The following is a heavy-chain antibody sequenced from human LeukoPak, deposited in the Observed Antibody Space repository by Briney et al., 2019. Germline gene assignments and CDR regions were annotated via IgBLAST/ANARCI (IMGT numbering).Heavy chain of an antibody. CDR2: IYSDGTT. J-gene: IGHJ4*02. V-gene: IGHV3-53*01. D-gene: IGHD2-2*01. CDR3: ARGSGEEYPDY. Sequence: GGSLRLSCAASGFTVSNNYMSWVRQAPGKKLEWVSDIYSDGTTFYADSVKGRFTISRDNSKNTLYLQMNSLRAEDTAVYHCARGSGEEYPDYWGQGTLVTVSS. CDR1: GFTVSNNY.